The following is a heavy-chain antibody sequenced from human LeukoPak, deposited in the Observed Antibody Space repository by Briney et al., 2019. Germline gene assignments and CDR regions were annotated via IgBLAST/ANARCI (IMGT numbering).Heavy chain of an antibody. Sequence: PGGSLGLSCAASGFTLSDYWMHWVRRSPGKGLVWVSRSNHDGTYTDYADAVKGRFTISRDNAKNTLYLQVNSLGVEDTAVYYCVRGTRAWNGVDYWGQGTLVTVSS. J-gene: IGHJ4*02. CDR3: VRGTRAWNGVDY. V-gene: IGHV3-74*01. CDR2: SNHDGTYT. CDR1: GFTLSDYW. D-gene: IGHD1-1*01.